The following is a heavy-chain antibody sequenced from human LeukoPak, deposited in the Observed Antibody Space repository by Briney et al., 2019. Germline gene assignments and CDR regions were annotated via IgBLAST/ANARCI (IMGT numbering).Heavy chain of an antibody. J-gene: IGHJ6*03. D-gene: IGHD3-22*01. CDR2: IIPIFGTA. V-gene: IGHV1-69*05. Sequence: ASVKVSCKASGGTFSSYAISWVRQAPGQGLEWMGGIIPIFGTANYAQKFQGRVTITTDESTSTAYMELSSLRSEDAAVYYCARSPGPSFYDSSGYMGSPHYYYYYMDVWGKGTTVTVSS. CDR1: GGTFSSYA. CDR3: ARSPGPSFYDSSGYMGSPHYYYYYMDV.